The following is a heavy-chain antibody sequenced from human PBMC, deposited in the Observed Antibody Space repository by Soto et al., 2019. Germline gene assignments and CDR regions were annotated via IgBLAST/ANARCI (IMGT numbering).Heavy chain of an antibody. D-gene: IGHD6-19*01. Sequence: ASVKVSCKASGYTFTGYYMHWVRQAPGQGLEWMGWINPNSGGTNYAQKFQGWVTMTRDTSISTAYMELSRLRSDDTAVYYCARDLVAVAADAYYYGMDVWGQGTTVTVS. CDR2: INPNSGGT. V-gene: IGHV1-2*04. CDR3: ARDLVAVAADAYYYGMDV. J-gene: IGHJ6*02. CDR1: GYTFTGYY.